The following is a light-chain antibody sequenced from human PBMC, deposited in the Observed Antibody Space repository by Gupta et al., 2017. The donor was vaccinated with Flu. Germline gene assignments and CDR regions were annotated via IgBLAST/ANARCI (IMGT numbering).Light chain of an antibody. V-gene: IGLV1-44*01. CDR1: ISNIGSNT. CDR2: SEN. Sequence: SLLPHPPSASPTPGQRVTISCYGSISNIGSNTVNWDQQLPGTAHKLLIESENQRGSGGDDRFVGSKSGRSADRASSGVQSEDEADDYCAAGDDSRNGWVFGGGTKMTVL. CDR3: AAGDDSRNGWV. J-gene: IGLJ3*02.